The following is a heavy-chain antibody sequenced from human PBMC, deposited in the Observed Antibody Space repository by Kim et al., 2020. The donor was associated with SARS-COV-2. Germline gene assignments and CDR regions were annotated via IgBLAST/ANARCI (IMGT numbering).Heavy chain of an antibody. CDR2: INHSGST. CDR1: GGSFSGYY. CDR3: ARGGEMATIDY. D-gene: IGHD5-12*01. J-gene: IGHJ4*02. Sequence: SETLSLTCAVYGGSFSGYYWSWIRQPPGKGLEWIGEINHSGSTNYNPSLKSRVTISVDTSKNQFSLKLSSVTAADTAVYYCARGGEMATIDYWGQGTLVTVSS. V-gene: IGHV4-34*01.